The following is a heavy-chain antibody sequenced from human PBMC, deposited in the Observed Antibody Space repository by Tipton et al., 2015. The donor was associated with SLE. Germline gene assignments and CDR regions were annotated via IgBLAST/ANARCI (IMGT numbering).Heavy chain of an antibody. V-gene: IGHV4-39*07. J-gene: IGHJ4*02. CDR1: GGSISSSSYY. Sequence: TLSLTCTVSGGSISSSSYYWTWIRQPPGEGLEWIGEITHSGDTNYNPSLKSRVTISVDTSKNQFSLKLTSVTAADTAVHYCAVNVVVKVQVDYWGPGALVTVSS. CDR3: AVNVVVKVQVDY. D-gene: IGHD2-21*01. CDR2: ITHSGDT.